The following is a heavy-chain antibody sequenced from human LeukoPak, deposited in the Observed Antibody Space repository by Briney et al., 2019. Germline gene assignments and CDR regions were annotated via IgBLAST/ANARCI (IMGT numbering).Heavy chain of an antibody. J-gene: IGHJ3*02. D-gene: IGHD6-19*01. CDR3: ARPRYSSGWFVPGYAFDI. CDR1: GYSFTSYW. Sequence: GESLKISCKGSGYSFTSYWIGWVRQMPGKGLEGMGIIYPGDSDTRYSPSFQGQVTISADKSISTAYLQWSSLKASDTAMYYCARPRYSSGWFVPGYAFDIWGQGTMVTVSS. CDR2: IYPGDSDT. V-gene: IGHV5-51*01.